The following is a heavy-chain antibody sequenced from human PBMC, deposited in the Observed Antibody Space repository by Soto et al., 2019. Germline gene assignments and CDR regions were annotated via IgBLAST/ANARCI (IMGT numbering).Heavy chain of an antibody. Sequence: GGSLRLSCAASGFTFTRYSMNWVRQAPGKGLEWVSSISSTTNYIYYGDSMKGRFTISRDNAKTSLYLEMNSLRAEDTAVYYCARESEDLTSNFDYWGQGTLVTVSS. J-gene: IGHJ4*02. CDR1: GFTFTRYS. V-gene: IGHV3-21*06. CDR2: ISSTTNYI. CDR3: ARESEDLTSNFDY.